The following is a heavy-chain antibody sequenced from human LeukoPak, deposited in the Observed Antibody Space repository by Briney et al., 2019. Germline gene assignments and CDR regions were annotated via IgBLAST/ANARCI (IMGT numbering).Heavy chain of an antibody. CDR3: ARHLMVYAADDY. CDR2: IYYSGST. CDR1: GGSISSSSYY. V-gene: IGHV4-39*01. D-gene: IGHD2-8*01. J-gene: IGHJ4*02. Sequence: PSETLSLTCTVSGGSISSSSYYWGWIRQPPGKGLEWIGSIYYSGSTYYNPSLKSRVTISVDTSKNQFSLKLSSVTAADTAVYYCARHLMVYAADDYWGQGTLVTVSS.